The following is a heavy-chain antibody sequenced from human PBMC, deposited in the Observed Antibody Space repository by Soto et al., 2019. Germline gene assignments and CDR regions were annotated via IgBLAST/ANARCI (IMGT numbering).Heavy chain of an antibody. CDR2: IYWDDDK. CDR1: GFSLSTSGVG. D-gene: IGHD6-19*01. V-gene: IGHV2-5*02. CDR3: AHQHGWYSGFDY. Sequence: QITLKESGPTLVKPTQTLTLTCTFSGFSLSTSGVGVGWIRQPPGKALEWLALIYWDDDKRYSPSLKSRLTITKDTSKNQVVLTMTNMDPVDTATYCCAHQHGWYSGFDYWGQGTLVTVSS. J-gene: IGHJ4*02.